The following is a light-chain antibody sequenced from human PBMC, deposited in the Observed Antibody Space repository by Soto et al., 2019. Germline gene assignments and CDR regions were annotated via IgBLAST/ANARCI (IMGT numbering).Light chain of an antibody. CDR2: GAS. Sequence: IGLTQSPGTLSLSPGERATLSCRASRNVGSNYLAWYQQKPGQAPRLLIYGASSRATGIPDRFSGSGSGTDFTLTISRLEPADFAVFYCQLYAHAPFTFGGGTKVDIK. CDR1: RNVGSNY. V-gene: IGKV3-20*01. CDR3: QLYAHAPFT. J-gene: IGKJ4*01.